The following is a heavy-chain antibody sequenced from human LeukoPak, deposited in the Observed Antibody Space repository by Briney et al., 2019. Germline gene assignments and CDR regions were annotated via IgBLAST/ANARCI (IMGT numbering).Heavy chain of an antibody. V-gene: IGHV3-23*01. CDR2: ISGGGGST. J-gene: IGHJ4*02. D-gene: IGHD2-21*02. Sequence: PGGSLRLSCAASGFTFSNCAMSWVRQTPGQGLEWVSAISGGGGSTYYAASVKGRFTISRDNSKNTLFLQINSLRAEDTAVYYCAKGKVVTGIDYWGQGTLVTVSS. CDR1: GFTFSNCA. CDR3: AKGKVVTGIDY.